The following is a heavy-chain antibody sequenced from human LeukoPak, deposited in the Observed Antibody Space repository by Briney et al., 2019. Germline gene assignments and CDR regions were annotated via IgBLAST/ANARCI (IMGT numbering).Heavy chain of an antibody. Sequence: GGSLRLSCAASGFTFSSYSMMWVRQAPGKGLEWVSYISSSSTTIHYADSVKGRFTISRDNAKNSPYLQMSSLRVEDTAIYYCARLFGGVTTYDYWGQGAQVTVSS. D-gene: IGHD2-8*02. CDR2: ISSSSTTI. CDR3: ARLFGGVTTYDY. V-gene: IGHV3-48*04. J-gene: IGHJ4*02. CDR1: GFTFSSYS.